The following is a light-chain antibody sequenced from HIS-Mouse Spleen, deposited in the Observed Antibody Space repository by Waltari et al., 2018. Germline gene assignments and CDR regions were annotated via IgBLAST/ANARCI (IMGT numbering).Light chain of an antibody. CDR3: CSYAGSYNWV. V-gene: IGLV2-11*01. J-gene: IGLJ3*02. CDR2: EFS. CDR1: SSDVGGYNF. Sequence: QSALTQPASVSGSPGQSFTISCTGTSSDVGGYNFVPWYQQHPGKAPKLMIYEFSKRPSGVSDRFSGSKSGNTASLTISGLQAEDEADYYCCSYAGSYNWVFGGGTKLTVL.